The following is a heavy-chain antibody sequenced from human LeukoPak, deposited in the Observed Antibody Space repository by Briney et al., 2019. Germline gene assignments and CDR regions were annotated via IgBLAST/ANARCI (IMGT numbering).Heavy chain of an antibody. CDR3: ARAPSPYYYDSSAYYSDY. J-gene: IGHJ4*02. V-gene: IGHV1-8*03. CDR1: GYTFTSFD. D-gene: IGHD3-22*01. Sequence: ASVKVSCKASGYTFTSFDINWVRQATGQGPEWMGWMNPSSGDTGYAQKFQGRVTFTRDTSTNTAYMELSSLTSEDTAVYYCARAPSPYYYDSSAYYSDYWGQGTLVTVSS. CDR2: MNPSSGDT.